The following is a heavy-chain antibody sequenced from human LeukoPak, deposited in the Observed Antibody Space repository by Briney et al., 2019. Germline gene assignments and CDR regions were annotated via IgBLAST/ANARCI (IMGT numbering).Heavy chain of an antibody. CDR3: ARDNVDTAMVLFYGMDV. D-gene: IGHD5-18*01. Sequence: SVKVSCKASGGTFSSYAISWVRQAPGQGLEWMGGIIPIFGTANYAQKFQGRVTITADESTSTAYMELSSLRSEGTAVYYCARDNVDTAMVLFYGMDVWGQGTTVTVSS. CDR2: IIPIFGTA. J-gene: IGHJ6*02. CDR1: GGTFSSYA. V-gene: IGHV1-69*13.